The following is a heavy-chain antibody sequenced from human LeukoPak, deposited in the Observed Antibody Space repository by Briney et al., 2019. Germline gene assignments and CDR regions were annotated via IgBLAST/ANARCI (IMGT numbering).Heavy chain of an antibody. Sequence: GESLKISCKGSGYSFTSYWISWVRQMPGKGLEWMGRIDPSDSYTNYSPSFQGHVTISADKSISTAYLQWSSLKASDTVMYYCARQEPAAMRYYYYGMDVWGKGTTVTVSS. CDR1: GYSFTSYW. J-gene: IGHJ6*04. CDR2: IDPSDSYT. D-gene: IGHD2-2*01. V-gene: IGHV5-10-1*01. CDR3: ARQEPAAMRYYYYGMDV.